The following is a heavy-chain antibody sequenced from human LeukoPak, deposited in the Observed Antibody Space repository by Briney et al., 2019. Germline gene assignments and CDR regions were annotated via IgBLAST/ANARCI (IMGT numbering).Heavy chain of an antibody. CDR2: ISYDGSNK. CDR3: ARGGGCSSTSCYPDAFDM. V-gene: IGHV3-30*03. J-gene: IGHJ3*02. CDR1: GFTFSSYG. Sequence: PGGSLRLSCAASGFTFSSYGMHWVRQAPGKGLEWVAVISYDGSNKYYADSVEGRFTISRDNSKNTLYLQMNSLRAEDTAVYYCARGGGCSSTSCYPDAFDMWGQGTTVTVSS. D-gene: IGHD2-2*01.